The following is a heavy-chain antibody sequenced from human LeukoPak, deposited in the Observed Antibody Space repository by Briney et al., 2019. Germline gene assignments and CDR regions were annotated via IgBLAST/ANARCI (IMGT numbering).Heavy chain of an antibody. V-gene: IGHV3-23*01. CDR1: GFTFSSYA. D-gene: IGHD3-10*01. J-gene: IGHJ4*02. CDR3: AKAVTSSGSYYLSYFDY. Sequence: PGGSLRLSCAASGFTFSSYAMSWVRQAPGKGLEWVSAISGSGGSTYYADSVKGRFTISRDNSKNTLYLQMNSLRAEDTAVYYCAKAVTSSGSYYLSYFDYWGQGTLVTVSS. CDR2: ISGSGGST.